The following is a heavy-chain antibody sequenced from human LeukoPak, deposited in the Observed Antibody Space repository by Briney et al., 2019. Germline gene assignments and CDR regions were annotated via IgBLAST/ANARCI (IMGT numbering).Heavy chain of an antibody. CDR3: ARGPLNYYDSGNYDPHWFDP. D-gene: IGHD3-10*01. J-gene: IGHJ5*02. CDR1: GGPFTSYG. CDR2: IIPILETS. V-gene: IGHV1-69*11. Sequence: SVKVSCKASGGPFTSYGYSWVRQAPGQGLEWMGWIIPILETSNSAQKFQGRLTITADESTNTAYMELTSLTSEDTAVYYCARGPLNYYDSGNYDPHWFDPWGQGTRVTVSS.